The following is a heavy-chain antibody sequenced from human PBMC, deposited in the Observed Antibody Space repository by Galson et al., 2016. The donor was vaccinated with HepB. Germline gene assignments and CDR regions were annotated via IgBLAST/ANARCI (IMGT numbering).Heavy chain of an antibody. CDR1: GDYISSYY. D-gene: IGHD2-8*01. Sequence: ETLSLTCTVSGDYISSYYWNWIRQPAGKGLEWIGRIYSSGNTNYNPSLKSRVSKSIDTPKNQFSVKLNSVTAADTAIYFCARSRDGYAMKGFGSPYYYYMDVWGKGTTVTVSS. V-gene: IGHV4-4*07. J-gene: IGHJ6*03. CDR3: ARSRDGYAMKGFGSPYYYYMDV. CDR2: IYSSGNT.